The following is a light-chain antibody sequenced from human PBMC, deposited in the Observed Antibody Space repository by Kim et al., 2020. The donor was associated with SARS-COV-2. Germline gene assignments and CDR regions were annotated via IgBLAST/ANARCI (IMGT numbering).Light chain of an antibody. CDR2: EVT. CDR3: SSYAGSNNYV. J-gene: IGLJ1*01. Sequence: SRASSDVGNYPSSSRYQQHPGKAPQLMIYEVTKRPPGVPEPFAGSKSGNTASLSVSGLQAEDEAEYYCSSYAGSNNYVSGTGTKVTVL. V-gene: IGLV2-8*01. CDR1: SSDVGNYPS.